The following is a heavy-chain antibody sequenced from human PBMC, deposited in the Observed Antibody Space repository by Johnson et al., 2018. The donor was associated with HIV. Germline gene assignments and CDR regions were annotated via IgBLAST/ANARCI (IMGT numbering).Heavy chain of an antibody. Sequence: QLVESGGGLVQPGRSLRLSCAASGFTFDDYAMHWVRQAPGKGLEWVSGISWNSGSIGYADSVKGRFTISRDNAKNSLYLQLNSLRAEDTAVYYCAKNSAAFDIWGQGTMVTVSS. J-gene: IGHJ3*02. V-gene: IGHV3-9*01. CDR1: GFTFDDYA. CDR3: AKNSAAFDI. CDR2: ISWNSGSI. D-gene: IGHD3-10*01.